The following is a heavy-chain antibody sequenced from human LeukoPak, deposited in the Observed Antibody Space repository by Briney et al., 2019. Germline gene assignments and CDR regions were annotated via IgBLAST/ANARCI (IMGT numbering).Heavy chain of an antibody. Sequence: RPGGSLRLSCAASGFTFDDYGMSWVRQAPGKGLEWVSGINWNGGSTGYADSVKGRFTISRDNAKNSLYLQMNSLRAEDMAVYYCARGPSYNWNDVRVGYYFDYWGQGTLVTVSS. V-gene: IGHV3-20*04. J-gene: IGHJ4*02. CDR1: GFTFDDYG. CDR2: INWNGGST. D-gene: IGHD1-20*01. CDR3: ARGPSYNWNDVRVGYYFDY.